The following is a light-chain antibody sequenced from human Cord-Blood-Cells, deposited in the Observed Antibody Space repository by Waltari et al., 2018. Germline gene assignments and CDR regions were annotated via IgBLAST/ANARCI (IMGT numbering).Light chain of an antibody. CDR2: DVS. CDR1: SSDVGGYNY. V-gene: IGLV2-11*01. CDR3: CSYAGSYTWV. J-gene: IGLJ3*02. Sequence: QSALTQPRSVSGSPGQSVTISCTGTSSDVGGYNYVSWYQQHPGKAPKLMIYDVSKRPSGFPDRSSGSKSGNPASLPISGLQAEDEADYYCCSYAGSYTWVFGGGTKLTVL.